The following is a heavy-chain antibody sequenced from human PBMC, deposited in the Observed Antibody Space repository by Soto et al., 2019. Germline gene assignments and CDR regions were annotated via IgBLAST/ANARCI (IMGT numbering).Heavy chain of an antibody. D-gene: IGHD6-6*01. J-gene: IGHJ6*02. CDR2: IIPIFGTA. V-gene: IGHV1-69*13. CDR1: GGTFSSYA. Sequence: SVKVSCKASGGTFSSYAISWVRQAPGQGLEWMGGIIPIFGTANYAQKFQGRVTITADESTSTAYMELSSLRSEDTAVYYCARCIEAALYYYGMDVWGQGTQVTVSS. CDR3: ARCIEAALYYYGMDV.